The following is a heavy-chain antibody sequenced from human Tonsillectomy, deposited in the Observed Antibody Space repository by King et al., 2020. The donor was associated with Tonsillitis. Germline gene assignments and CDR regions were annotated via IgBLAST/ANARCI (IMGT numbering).Heavy chain of an antibody. CDR1: VGSFSGYY. V-gene: IGHV4-34*01. J-gene: IGHJ3*02. CDR2: INYSGST. CDR3: ARGGYYDILTGYQDPFDI. D-gene: IGHD3-9*01. Sequence: VQLQQWGAGLLKPSETLSLTCAVYVGSFSGYYWTWIRQPPGKGLEWIGEINYSGSTNYNPSLKSRLTISVDTSKNQFSLKLSSVTAADTAVYYCARGGYYDILTGYQDPFDIWGRGTMVTVSS.